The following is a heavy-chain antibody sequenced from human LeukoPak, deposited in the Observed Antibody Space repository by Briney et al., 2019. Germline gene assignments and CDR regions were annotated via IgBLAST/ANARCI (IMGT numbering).Heavy chain of an antibody. D-gene: IGHD6-19*01. Sequence: ASVKVSCKASGYTLTSYGISWVRQAPGQGLEWMGWISAYNGNTNYAQKLQGRVTMTTDTSTSTAYMELRSLRSDDTAVYYCARARYSSGWYDWYFDLWGRGTLVTVSS. CDR2: ISAYNGNT. J-gene: IGHJ2*01. CDR3: ARARYSSGWYDWYFDL. CDR1: GYTLTSYG. V-gene: IGHV1-18*01.